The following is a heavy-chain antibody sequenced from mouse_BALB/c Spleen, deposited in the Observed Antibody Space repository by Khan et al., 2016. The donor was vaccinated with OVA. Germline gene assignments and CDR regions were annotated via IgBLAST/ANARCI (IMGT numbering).Heavy chain of an antibody. D-gene: IGHD2-14*01. CDR1: GYTFTSYT. Sequence: QVRLQQSGAELARPGASVKMSCKASGYTFTSYTIHWIKQRPGQGLEWIGYINPSNGYTNYNQKFNDKATLTTDKSSTTAYLQLSSLTSDDSAVYNCVRDGAYHRNDGWFAFWGQGTLVTVSA. CDR2: INPSNGYT. CDR3: VRDGAYHRNDGWFAF. V-gene: IGHV1-4*01. J-gene: IGHJ3*01.